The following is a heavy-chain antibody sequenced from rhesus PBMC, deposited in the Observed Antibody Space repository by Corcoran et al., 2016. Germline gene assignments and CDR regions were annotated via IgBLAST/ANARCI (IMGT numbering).Heavy chain of an antibody. V-gene: IGHV3-37*01. CDR1: GFTFSDPY. CDR2: IRGSSSST. CDR3: ARGTYYFDY. Sequence: EVQLVESGGGLVQPGGSLRLSCADSGFTFSDPYLDCVRQAPGKVLEWVASIRGSSSSTYYTDSVKGRFTISRDNAKNTLYLQMNSPRAEDTAVYYCARGTYYFDYWGQGVLVTVSS. J-gene: IGHJ4*01.